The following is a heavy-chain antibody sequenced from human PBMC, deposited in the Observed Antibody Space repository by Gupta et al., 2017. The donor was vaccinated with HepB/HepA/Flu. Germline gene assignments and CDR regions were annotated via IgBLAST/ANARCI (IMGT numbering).Heavy chain of an antibody. D-gene: IGHD3-10*01. V-gene: IGHV3-23*01. Sequence: EVQLLESGGGLVQPGKSLRLSCGAPGLTFSSHAMNWVRQAPGKGLEWVCRIGGTGVTTNYADSVKGRFTLTRDNSKNTVYLQMNSLRADDTAVYYCTRGSGAYLHSYYYMDVWGKGTTVTVSS. CDR3: TRGSGAYLHSYYYMDV. CDR1: GLTFSSHA. J-gene: IGHJ6*03. CDR2: IGGTGVTT.